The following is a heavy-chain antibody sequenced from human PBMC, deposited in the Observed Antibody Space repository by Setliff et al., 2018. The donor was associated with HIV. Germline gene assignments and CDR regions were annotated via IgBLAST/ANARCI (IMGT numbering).Heavy chain of an antibody. CDR3: ARVVVERATIFDF. D-gene: IGHD5-12*01. Sequence: PSETLSLTCTVSGGSFSTYYWSWIRQPAGEGLEYIGRVHSTGTTIYNPSLKSRVTMSVDTSKNQLSLKLSSVTAADTAVYYCARVVVERATIFDFWGPGTLVTVSS. J-gene: IGHJ4*02. CDR2: VHSTGTT. V-gene: IGHV4-4*07. CDR1: GGSFSTYY.